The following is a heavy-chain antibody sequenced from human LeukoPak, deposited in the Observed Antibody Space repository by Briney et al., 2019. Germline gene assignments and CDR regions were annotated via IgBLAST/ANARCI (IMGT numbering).Heavy chain of an antibody. CDR1: GLSVSSNY. CDR3: ARLDQVDGRNDAFDI. CDR2: IYIGGST. D-gene: IGHD3/OR15-3a*01. Sequence: GGSLRLSCAAAGLSVSSNYISWVRQAPGRALEWVSVIYIGGSTYYAYSMKGRFTISRDSSKNTVFLQMNSLRVEDTALYYCARLDQVDGRNDAFDIWGQGTVVTVSS. V-gene: IGHV3-66*02. J-gene: IGHJ3*02.